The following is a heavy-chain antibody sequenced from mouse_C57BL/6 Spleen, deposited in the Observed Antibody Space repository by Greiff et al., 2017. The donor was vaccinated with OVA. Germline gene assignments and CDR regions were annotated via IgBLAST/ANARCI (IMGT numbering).Heavy chain of an antibody. CDR3: ARYDYDELAY. CDR1: GYAFSSSW. V-gene: IGHV1-82*01. Sequence: VQLQQSGPELVKPGASVKISCKASGYAFSSSWMNWVKQRPGKGLEWIGRIYPGDGDTNYNGTFKGKATLTADKSSSTAYMQLSSLTSEDSAVYFCARYDYDELAYWGQGTLVTVSA. CDR2: IYPGDGDT. D-gene: IGHD2-4*01. J-gene: IGHJ3*01.